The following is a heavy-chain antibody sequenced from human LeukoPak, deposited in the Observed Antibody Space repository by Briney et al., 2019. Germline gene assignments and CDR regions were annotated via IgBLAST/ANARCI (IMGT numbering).Heavy chain of an antibody. CDR1: GFTFSTYA. CDR3: ARARWFGELTFDY. J-gene: IGHJ4*02. CDR2: ISYDGSNK. V-gene: IGHV3-30*04. D-gene: IGHD3-10*01. Sequence: PGGSLRLSCAASGFTFSTYAMHWVRQAPGKGLEWVAVISYDGSNKYYADSVKGRFTISRDNSKNTLYLQMNSLRAEDTAVYYCARARWFGELTFDYWGQGTLVTVSS.